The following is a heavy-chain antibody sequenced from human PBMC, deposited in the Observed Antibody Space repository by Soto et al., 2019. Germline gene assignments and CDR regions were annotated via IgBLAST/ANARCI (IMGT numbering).Heavy chain of an antibody. CDR2: ISSTTNYI. CDR1: GFTFTRYS. J-gene: IGHJ4*02. V-gene: IGHV3-21*06. Sequence: EVQLVESGGGLVKPGGSLRLSCAASGFTFTRYSMNWVRQAPGKGLEWVSSISSTTNYIYYGVSMKGRFTISRDNAKNSLYLEMNSLRDEDTAVYYCARESEDLTSNFDYWGQGTLVTVSS. CDR3: ARESEDLTSNFDY.